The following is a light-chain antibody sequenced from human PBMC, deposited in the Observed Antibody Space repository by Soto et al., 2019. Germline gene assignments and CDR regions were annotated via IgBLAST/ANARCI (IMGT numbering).Light chain of an antibody. CDR1: SGDVGGYNY. CDR2: DVS. CDR3: SSYTSSSTLSTYV. J-gene: IGLJ1*01. Sequence: QSVLTQPASVSGSPGQSITISCTGTSGDVGGYNYVSWYQHHPGKAPKLMIYDVSNRPSGVSNRFSGSKSGNTASLIISGLQAEDEADYYCSSYTSSSTLSTYVFGTGTKLTVL. V-gene: IGLV2-14*03.